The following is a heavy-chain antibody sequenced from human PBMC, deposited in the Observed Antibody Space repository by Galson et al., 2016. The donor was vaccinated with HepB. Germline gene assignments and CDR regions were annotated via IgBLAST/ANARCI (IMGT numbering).Heavy chain of an antibody. CDR3: ARVSSYAAGGYFVYDY. CDR2: IYHSGIT. CDR1: GGSISDNNW. V-gene: IGHV4-4*02. D-gene: IGHD3-10*01. Sequence: ETLSLTCTVSGGSISDNNWWSWVRQAPGTGLEWIGEIYHSGITNYNPSLKSRVIITVDKSKTHFSLNLKSVTAADTAVYYCARVSSYAAGGYFVYDYWGQGTLATVSS. J-gene: IGHJ4*02.